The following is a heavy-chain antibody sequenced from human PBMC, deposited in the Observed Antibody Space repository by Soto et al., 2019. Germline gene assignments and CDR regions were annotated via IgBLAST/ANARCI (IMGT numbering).Heavy chain of an antibody. J-gene: IGHJ5*02. Sequence: QVQLVQSGAEMKKPGASVKVSCKASGYTISNYRIFWVRQAPGQGLEWMGWISPYNGDTNFAQKIQGRVTMTTDTSTNTAYMELRSLTSDDTAVYYCARDLNGDYGDFPWGQGTLVTVSS. CDR3: ARDLNGDYGDFP. V-gene: IGHV1-18*01. CDR1: GYTISNYR. D-gene: IGHD4-17*01. CDR2: ISPYNGDT.